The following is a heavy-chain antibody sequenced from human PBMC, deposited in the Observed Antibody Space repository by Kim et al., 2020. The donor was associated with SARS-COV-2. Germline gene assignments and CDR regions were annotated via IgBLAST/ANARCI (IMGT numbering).Heavy chain of an antibody. CDR3: ARAKGSSGWYLAFDI. CDR1: GGSISSSNW. Sequence: SETLSLTCAVSGGSISSSNWWSWVRQPPGKGLEWIGEIYHSGSTNYNPSLKSRVTISVDKSKNQFSLKLSSVTAADTAVYYCARAKGSSGWYLAFDIWGQGTMVTVSS. V-gene: IGHV4-4*02. CDR2: IYHSGST. D-gene: IGHD6-19*01. J-gene: IGHJ3*02.